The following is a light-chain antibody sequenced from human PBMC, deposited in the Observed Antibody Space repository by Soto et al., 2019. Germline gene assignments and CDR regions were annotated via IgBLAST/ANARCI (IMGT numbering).Light chain of an antibody. CDR1: QDISKY. CDR2: DAS. J-gene: IGKJ1*01. Sequence: DIHMTQSPSSLSASVGYIFTIACQASQDISKYLNWYQQKPGKAPKLLIYDASNLETGVPSRFSGSGSGTDFTLTISSLEPADFAVYYCHQRSSWHRGTFGQGTKVDIK. V-gene: IGKV1-33*01. CDR3: HQRSSWHRGT.